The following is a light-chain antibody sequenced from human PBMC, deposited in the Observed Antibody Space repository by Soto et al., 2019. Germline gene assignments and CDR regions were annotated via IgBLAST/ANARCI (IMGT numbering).Light chain of an antibody. CDR2: AAF. J-gene: IGKJ1*01. CDR1: QGISSY. Sequence: VIWMTQSPSLLSASTGDRVTICCRMSQGISSYLAGYQQKPGKAPELLIYAAFTLQSGVPSRFGGSGSGTAFTLTIGCLQSEDFETYYCQQYYSFPRTFGQGTKVEIK. CDR3: QQYYSFPRT. V-gene: IGKV1D-8*03.